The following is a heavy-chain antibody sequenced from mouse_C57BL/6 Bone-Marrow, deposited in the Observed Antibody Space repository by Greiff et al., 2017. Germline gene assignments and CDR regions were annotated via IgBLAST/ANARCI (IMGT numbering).Heavy chain of an antibody. CDR3: TRSLIYYGTNY. CDR1: GFNIKDYY. J-gene: IGHJ2*01. D-gene: IGHD1-1*01. CDR2: IDPEDGET. V-gene: IGHV14-2*01. Sequence: EVQLVESGAELVKPGASVKLSCTASGFNIKDYYIHWVKQRTEQGLEWIGRIDPEDGETKYAPKFQDKATIKADTSSNTAYLQLSSLTSEDTAVYYCTRSLIYYGTNYWGQGTTLTVSS.